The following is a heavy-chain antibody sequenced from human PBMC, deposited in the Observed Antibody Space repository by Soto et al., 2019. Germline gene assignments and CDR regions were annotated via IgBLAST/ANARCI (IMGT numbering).Heavy chain of an antibody. D-gene: IGHD3-22*01. CDR1: GGTFSSYA. CDR2: INPSGGST. J-gene: IGHJ5*02. CDR3: ARDSAAVVVGWFDP. V-gene: IGHV1-46*01. Sequence: ASVKVSCKASGGTFSSYAISWVRQAPGQGLEWMGIINPSGGSTSYAQKFQGRVTMTRDTSTSTVYMELSSLRSEDTAVYYCARDSAAVVVGWFDPWGQGTLVTVSS.